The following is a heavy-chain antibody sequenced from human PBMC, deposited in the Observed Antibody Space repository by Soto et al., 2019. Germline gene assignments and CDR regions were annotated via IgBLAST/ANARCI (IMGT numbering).Heavy chain of an antibody. CDR3: ARRSTGDMGFDY. CDR2: IYSGGST. Sequence: GGSLRLSCAASGFTVSSNYMSWVRQAPGKGLEWVSVIYSGGSTYYADSVKGRFTISRDNSKNTLYLQMNSLRAEDTAVYYCARRSTGDMGFDYWGQGTLVTVSS. D-gene: IGHD7-27*01. J-gene: IGHJ4*02. V-gene: IGHV3-53*01. CDR1: GFTVSSNY.